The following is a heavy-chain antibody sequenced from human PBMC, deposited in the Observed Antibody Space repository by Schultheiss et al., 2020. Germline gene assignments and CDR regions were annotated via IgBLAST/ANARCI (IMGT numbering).Heavy chain of an antibody. Sequence: ASVKVSCKASGYTFTGYYMHWVRQAPGQGLEWMGGIIPIFGTANYAQKFQGRVTMTRDTSTSTVYMELSSLRSEDTAMFYCARALLGWTKVTTFDPWGQGTLVTVSS. V-gene: IGHV1-46*01. CDR1: GYTFTGYY. CDR3: ARALLGWTKVTTFDP. CDR2: IIPIFGTA. D-gene: IGHD4-17*01. J-gene: IGHJ5*02.